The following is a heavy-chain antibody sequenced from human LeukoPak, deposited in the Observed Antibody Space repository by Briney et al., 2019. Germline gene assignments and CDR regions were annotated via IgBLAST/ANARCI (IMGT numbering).Heavy chain of an antibody. V-gene: IGHV7-4-1*02. CDR1: GYTFTSYG. CDR2: INTNTGNP. J-gene: IGHJ4*02. Sequence: GASVKVSCKASGYTFTSYGISWVRQAPGQGLEWMGWINTNTGNPTYAQGFTGRFVFSLDTSVSTAYLQISSLKAEDTAVYYCARFSSIAAVDYWGQGTLVTVSS. D-gene: IGHD6-13*01. CDR3: ARFSSIAAVDY.